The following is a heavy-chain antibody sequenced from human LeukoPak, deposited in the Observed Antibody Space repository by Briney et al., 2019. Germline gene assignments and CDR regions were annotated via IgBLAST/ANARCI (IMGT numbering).Heavy chain of an antibody. D-gene: IGHD3-9*01. CDR3: TKDVLPAATGLNY. V-gene: IGHV3-7*01. Sequence: SGGSLRLSCAASGFTFSSYWMSWVRQAPGRGLEWVANIKQDGSEKYYVDSVKGRFTISRDNAKNSLYLQMNSLRAEDTAVYYCTKDVLPAATGLNYWSQGTLVTVSS. CDR2: IKQDGSEK. J-gene: IGHJ4*02. CDR1: GFTFSSYW.